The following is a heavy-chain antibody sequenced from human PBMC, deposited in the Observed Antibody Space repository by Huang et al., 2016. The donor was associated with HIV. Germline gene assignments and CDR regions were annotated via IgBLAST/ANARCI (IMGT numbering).Heavy chain of an antibody. CDR3: ARDLWLRDLYYYYYMDV. D-gene: IGHD5-12*01. V-gene: IGHV3-30-3*01. Sequence: QVQLVESGGGVVPPGRSLRLSCAASRFTFSNYAMHWVRQAPGKGLEWVAVISYDGSNKYYADSVKGRFTISRDKSKNTLYLQMNSLRAEDTAVYYCARDLWLRDLYYYYYMDVWGKGTTVTVSS. CDR1: RFTFSNYA. J-gene: IGHJ6*03. CDR2: ISYDGSNK.